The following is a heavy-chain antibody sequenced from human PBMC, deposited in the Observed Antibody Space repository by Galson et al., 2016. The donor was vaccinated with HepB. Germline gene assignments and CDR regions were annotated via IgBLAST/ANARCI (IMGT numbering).Heavy chain of an antibody. J-gene: IGHJ4*02. V-gene: IGHV4-34*01. D-gene: IGHD6-13*01. CDR1: GGTFNGYY. CDR3: ARDGSAAGTSLDY. Sequence: ETLSLTCAVFGGTFNGYYWTWIRQPPGKGLEWIGNIYYSGSTYYNPSLKSRVTTSVDTSKNQFSLKLSSVTAADTAVYYCARDGSAAGTSLDYWGQGTLVTVSS. CDR2: IYYSGST.